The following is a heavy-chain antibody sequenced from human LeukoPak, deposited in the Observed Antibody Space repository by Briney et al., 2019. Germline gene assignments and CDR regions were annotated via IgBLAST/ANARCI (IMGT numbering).Heavy chain of an antibody. D-gene: IGHD2-15*01. V-gene: IGHV4-61*02. CDR1: GGSISSGSYY. CDR3: ASAGYCSGGSCYSFDY. J-gene: IGHJ4*02. CDR2: IYTSGST. Sequence: SETLSLTCTVSGGSISSGSYYWSWIRQPAGKGLEWIGRIYTSGSTNYNPSLKSRVTISVDTSKNQFSLKLSSVTAADTAVYYCASAGYCSGGSCYSFDYWGQGTLVTVSS.